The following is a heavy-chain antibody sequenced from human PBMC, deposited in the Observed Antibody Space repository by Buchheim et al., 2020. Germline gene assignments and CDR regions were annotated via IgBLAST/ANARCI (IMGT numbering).Heavy chain of an antibody. CDR1: GGSISSGDYY. CDR3: ARDRFSVTMVRGIIGPLTYAMDV. J-gene: IGHJ6*02. V-gene: IGHV4-30-4*01. CDR2: IYYSGTT. D-gene: IGHD3-10*01. Sequence: QVQLQESGPGLVKPSQTLSLTCTVSGGSISSGDYYWSWIRQPPGKGLEWIGYIYYSGTTYYNPSLKSRPTISIDTSKNQFSRKLSSVTAADTAVYYCARDRFSVTMVRGIIGPLTYAMDVWGQGTT.